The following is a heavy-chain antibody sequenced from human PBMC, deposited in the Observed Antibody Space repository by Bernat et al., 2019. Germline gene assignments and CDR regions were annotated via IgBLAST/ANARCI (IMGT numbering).Heavy chain of an antibody. D-gene: IGHD2-2*01. V-gene: IGHV3-33*01. CDR2: LWYDGNNK. CDR1: GFTSRSYG. J-gene: IGHJ6*02. CDR3: ASSSTSGNFMDV. Sequence: QVQLVESGGGVVQPGRSLRLSCEASGFTSRSYGMHWVRQAPGKGLEWVAVLWYDGNNKYYADSVKGRFTISRDNSKNTVYLQMNSLRAEDTAVYYCASSSTSGNFMDVWGQGTTVTVSS.